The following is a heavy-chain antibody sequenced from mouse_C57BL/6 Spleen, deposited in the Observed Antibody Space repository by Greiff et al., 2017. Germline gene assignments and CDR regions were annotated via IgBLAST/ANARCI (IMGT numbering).Heavy chain of an antibody. V-gene: IGHV5-9-1*02. J-gene: IGHJ3*01. Sequence: EVMLVESGEGLVKPGGSLKLSCAASGFTFSSYAMSWVRQTPEKRLEWVAYISSGGDYIYYADTVKGRFTISRDNARNTLYLQMSSLKSENTALYYCTRVGEAWFAYWGQGTLVTVSA. CDR2: ISSGGDYI. CDR3: TRVGEAWFAY. D-gene: IGHD3-1*01. CDR1: GFTFSSYA.